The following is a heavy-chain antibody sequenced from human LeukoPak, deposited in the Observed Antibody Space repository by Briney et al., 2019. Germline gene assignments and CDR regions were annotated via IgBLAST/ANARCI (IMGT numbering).Heavy chain of an antibody. D-gene: IGHD5-18*01. Sequence: GGSLRLSCAASGFTVSSNYMSWVRQAPGKGLEWVSVIFSGGTTYYADSVKGRFTIARHNSENTLYLQMNSLRGEDTAVYYCARGVLGYSYGFDYWGQGTLVTVSS. CDR2: IFSGGTT. CDR3: ARGVLGYSYGFDY. CDR1: GFTVSSNY. V-gene: IGHV3-53*04. J-gene: IGHJ4*02.